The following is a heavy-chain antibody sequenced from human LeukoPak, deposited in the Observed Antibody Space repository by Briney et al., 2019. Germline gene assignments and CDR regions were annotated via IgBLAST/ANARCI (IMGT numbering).Heavy chain of an antibody. CDR3: ARIRLRYFDCYDY. CDR2: ISAYNGNT. V-gene: IGHV1-18*04. CDR1: GYTFTSYY. D-gene: IGHD3-9*01. J-gene: IGHJ4*02. Sequence: ASVKVSCKASGYTFTSYYVHWVRQAPGQGLEWMGWISAYNGNTNYAQKLQGRVTMTTDTSTSTAYMELRSLRSDDTAVYYCARIRLRYFDCYDYWGQGTLVTVSS.